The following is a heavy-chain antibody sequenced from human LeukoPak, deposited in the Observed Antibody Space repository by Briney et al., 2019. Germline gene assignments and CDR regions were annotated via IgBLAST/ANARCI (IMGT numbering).Heavy chain of an antibody. J-gene: IGHJ4*02. CDR3: ARGYYFDY. CDR1: GGSFSGYY. CDR2: INHSGST. V-gene: IGHV4-34*01. Sequence: SETLSLTCAVYGGSFSGYYWTWIRQPPGKGLEWIGEINHSGSTNYNPSLKSRVTISVDTSKNQFSLKLSSVTAADTAVYYCARGYYFDYWGQGTLVTVSS.